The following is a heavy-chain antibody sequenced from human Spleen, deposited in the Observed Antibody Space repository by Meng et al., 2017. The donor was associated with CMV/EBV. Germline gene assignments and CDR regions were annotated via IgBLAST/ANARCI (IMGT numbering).Heavy chain of an antibody. CDR1: GFTFSSYD. Sequence: GGSLRLSCAACGFTFSSYDMHWVRQATGKGLEWVSAIGTAGDTYYPDSVKGRFTISRENAKNSLYLQMNSLRAGDTAVYYCARASKDFLSGHWDYGMDVWGQGTTVTVSS. J-gene: IGHJ6*02. D-gene: IGHD3-3*01. V-gene: IGHV3-13*01. CDR2: IGTAGDT. CDR3: ARASKDFLSGHWDYGMDV.